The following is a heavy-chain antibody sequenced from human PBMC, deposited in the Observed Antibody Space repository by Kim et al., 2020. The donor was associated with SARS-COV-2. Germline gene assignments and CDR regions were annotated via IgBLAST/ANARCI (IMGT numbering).Heavy chain of an antibody. Sequence: GGSLRLSCTASRFTFSNYWMHWVRQAPGKGLVWVSRINSDRSSTGYAESAKGRFTMSRDNTKNTLYLQLNSLRDEDTAVYYCGTENYDCMDVWGQETVVT. V-gene: IGHV3-74*01. CDR1: RFTFSNYW. CDR2: INSDRSST. J-gene: IGHJ6*02. CDR3: GTENYDCMDV.